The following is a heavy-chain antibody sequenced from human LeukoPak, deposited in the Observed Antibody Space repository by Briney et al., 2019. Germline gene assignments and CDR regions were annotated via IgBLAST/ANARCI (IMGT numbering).Heavy chain of an antibody. J-gene: IGHJ4*02. CDR2: IDPGVSDT. CDR3: ARSPYSGRYSYFDY. D-gene: IGHD1-26*01. Sequence: GESLKISCKGSGYTFTSYWIGWVRQTPGKGLEWMGIIDPGVSDTRCSPSFQGQVTISADKSISTSYLQWSSLKPSDTAMYYCARSPYSGRYSYFDYWGQGTLVTVSS. CDR1: GYTFTSYW. V-gene: IGHV5-51*01.